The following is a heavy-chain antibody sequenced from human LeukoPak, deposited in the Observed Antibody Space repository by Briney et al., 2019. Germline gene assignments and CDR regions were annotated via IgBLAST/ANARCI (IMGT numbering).Heavy chain of an antibody. CDR2: INPDSGGT. D-gene: IGHD3-22*01. V-gene: IGHV1-2*02. CDR1: GYTFTGYF. J-gene: IGHJ4*02. CDR3: ARGRGSWYDSSGSPYIRFDY. Sequence: ASVKVSCKASGYTFTGYFIHWVRQAPGQGLEWMGWINPDSGGTNYAQKFQGRVTMTRDTSISTAYMELSRLRSGDSAMYYCARGRGSWYDSSGSPYIRFDYWGQGTLVTVSS.